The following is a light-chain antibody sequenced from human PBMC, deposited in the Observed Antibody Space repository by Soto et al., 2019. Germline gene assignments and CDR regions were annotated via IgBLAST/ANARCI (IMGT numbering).Light chain of an antibody. J-gene: IGKJ2*01. Sequence: DIQMTQSPSSLSASEGDRVTITCRASQSISNYLNWYQQKPGQAPKLLIYAASSLQSGDPSRFTGRGSGTDFTLSISDLQPGDFATYSCQQSHTTPYTFGQGTRLEIK. CDR2: AAS. CDR1: QSISNY. CDR3: QQSHTTPYT. V-gene: IGKV1-39*01.